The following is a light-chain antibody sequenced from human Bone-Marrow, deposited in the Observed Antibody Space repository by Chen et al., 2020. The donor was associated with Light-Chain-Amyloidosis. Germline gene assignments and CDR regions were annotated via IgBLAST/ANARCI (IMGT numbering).Light chain of an antibody. Sequence: SYELTQPPSVSVSPGQTARITCSGDDLPTKYAYWYQQQPGQAPVLVIHRDTERPSGISERFSGYSSGTTATLTISGGQAEDEADYHGQSADSSGTYEVIFGGGTKLTVL. J-gene: IGLJ2*01. V-gene: IGLV3-25*03. CDR3: QSADSSGTYEVI. CDR1: DLPTKY. CDR2: RDT.